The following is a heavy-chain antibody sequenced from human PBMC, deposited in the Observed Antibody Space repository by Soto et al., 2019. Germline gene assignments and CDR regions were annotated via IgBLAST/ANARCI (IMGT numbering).Heavy chain of an antibody. V-gene: IGHV3-21*01. J-gene: IGHJ6*02. CDR2: ISSSSSYI. Sequence: GGSLRLSCAASGFTFSSYSMNWVRQAPGKGLEWVSSISSSSSYIYYADSVKGRFTISRDNAKNSLYLQMNSLRAEDTAVYYCARVLVVPAAKGYYYYSMDVWGQGTTVTVSS. D-gene: IGHD2-2*01. CDR1: GFTFSSYS. CDR3: ARVLVVPAAKGYYYYSMDV.